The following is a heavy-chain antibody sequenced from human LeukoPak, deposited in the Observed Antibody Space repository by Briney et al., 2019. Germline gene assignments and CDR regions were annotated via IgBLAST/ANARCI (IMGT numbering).Heavy chain of an antibody. CDR3: ARGDRVVPAANADYYYYMDV. Sequence: ASVKVSCKASGYTFTGYYMHWVRQAPGQGLEWMGIINPSGGSTSYAQKFQGRVTMTRDMSTSTVYMELSSLRSEDTAVYYCARGDRVVPAANADYYYYMDVWGKGTTVTVSS. CDR2: INPSGGST. V-gene: IGHV1-46*01. CDR1: GYTFTGYY. J-gene: IGHJ6*03. D-gene: IGHD2-2*01.